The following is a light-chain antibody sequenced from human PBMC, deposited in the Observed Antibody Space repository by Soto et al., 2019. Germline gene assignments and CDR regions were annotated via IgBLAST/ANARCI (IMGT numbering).Light chain of an antibody. J-gene: IGLJ2*01. CDR3: CSYAGSYSVI. CDR2: DVS. Sequence: QSALTQPRSVSGSPGQSVTISCTGTSSDVGGYSYVSWYQQHPGKAPKLMIYDVSKRPSGVPDRFSGSKSGNTASLTISGLQAEDEADYYCCSYAGSYSVIFGGATKLTVL. V-gene: IGLV2-11*01. CDR1: SSDVGGYSY.